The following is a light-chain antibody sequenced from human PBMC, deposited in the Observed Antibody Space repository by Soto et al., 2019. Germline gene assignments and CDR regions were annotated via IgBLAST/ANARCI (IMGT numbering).Light chain of an antibody. CDR1: QTISTW. Sequence: DIQMTQSPSTLSASVGDRVTITCRASQTISTWLAWYQQKAGKAPKVLIYKASSLQIGVPSRFSGSGSGTEFTLTISSLQPDDFAAYYCQQYSTLWTFGQGTKVDIK. CDR2: KAS. CDR3: QQYSTLWT. V-gene: IGKV1-5*03. J-gene: IGKJ1*01.